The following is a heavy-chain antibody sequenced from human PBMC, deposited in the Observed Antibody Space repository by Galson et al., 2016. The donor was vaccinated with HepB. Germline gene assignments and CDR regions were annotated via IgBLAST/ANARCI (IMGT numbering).Heavy chain of an antibody. CDR2: INPSGGST. CDR1: GYIFTDYY. D-gene: IGHD3-9*01. J-gene: IGHJ5*02. Sequence: SGYIFTDYYMHWVRQAPGQGLEWMGVINPSGGSTTYAQKFQGRVTMTRDTSTSTVYMELSSLRSADTAVYYCATDGDGLTSGDWFDPWGQGTLVTVSS. V-gene: IGHV1-46*01. CDR3: ATDGDGLTSGDWFDP.